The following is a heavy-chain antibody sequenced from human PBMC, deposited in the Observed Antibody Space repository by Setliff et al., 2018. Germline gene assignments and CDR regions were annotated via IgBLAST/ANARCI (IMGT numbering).Heavy chain of an antibody. Sequence: ASVKVSCKASGYTFNNYAINWVRQAPGQGLEWMGWINTDTGNPTPAQGYTGRFVFSLDTSVSTAYLQISSLRAEDTAIYYCVKGTTSSTIFGVGSFDYWGQGTLVTSPQ. CDR3: VKGTTSSTIFGVGSFDY. CDR2: INTDTGNP. D-gene: IGHD3-3*01. J-gene: IGHJ4*02. V-gene: IGHV7-4-1*02. CDR1: GYTFNNYA.